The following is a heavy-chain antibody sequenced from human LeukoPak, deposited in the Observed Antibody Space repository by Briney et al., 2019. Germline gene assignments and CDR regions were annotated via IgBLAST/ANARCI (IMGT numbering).Heavy chain of an antibody. CDR3: AKDPTFGVYGSGSNTDY. D-gene: IGHD3-10*01. CDR2: ISYDGSNK. CDR1: GFTFSSYG. J-gene: IGHJ4*02. V-gene: IGHV3-30*18. Sequence: GGSLRLSCAASGFTFSSYGMHWVRQAPGKGLEWVAVISYDGSNKYYADSVKGRFTISRDNSKNTLYLQMNSLRAEDTAVYFCAKDPTFGVYGSGSNTDYWGQGTLVTVSS.